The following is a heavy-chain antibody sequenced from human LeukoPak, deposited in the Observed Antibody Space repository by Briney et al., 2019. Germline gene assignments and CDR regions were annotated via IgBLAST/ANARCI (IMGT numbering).Heavy chain of an antibody. Sequence: PGGSLRLSCAASGFAFASFALSWVRQAPGKGLEWVSTITGSGGNTYYADSVKGRFTISSDNSKNTLYLQMNSLRAEDTAVFYCAKDFLRNMVLGFDYWGQRTLVTVSS. CDR2: ITGSGGNT. D-gene: IGHD3-10*01. CDR3: AKDFLRNMVLGFDY. V-gene: IGHV3-23*01. J-gene: IGHJ4*02. CDR1: GFAFASFA.